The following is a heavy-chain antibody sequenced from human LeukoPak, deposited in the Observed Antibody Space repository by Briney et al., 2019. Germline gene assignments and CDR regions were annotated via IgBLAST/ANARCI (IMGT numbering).Heavy chain of an antibody. J-gene: IGHJ3*02. Sequence: ASLKVSCKASGYSFIGYYIHWVRQAPGQGLEWMGWINPNSGGANYAQKFQGRVTMTRDTSISTVYMELTRLRSDDTAMYYCAKSTNWGSISDGFDSWGQGTMVTV. CDR3: AKSTNWGSISDGFDS. V-gene: IGHV1-2*02. D-gene: IGHD7-27*01. CDR1: GYSFIGYY. CDR2: INPNSGGA.